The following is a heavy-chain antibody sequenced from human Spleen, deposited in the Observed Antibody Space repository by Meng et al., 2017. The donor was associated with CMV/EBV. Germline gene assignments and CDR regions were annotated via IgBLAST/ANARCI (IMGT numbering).Heavy chain of an antibody. CDR2: INPHSGVT. J-gene: IGHJ4*02. D-gene: IGHD6-19*01. CDR1: GYTFTGYY. CDR3: ASSSGDHN. Sequence: ASVKVSCKASGYTFTGYYMHWVRQAPGQGLEWMGWINPHSGVTDYAQKFQGRVTMTRDTSISTAYMELTRLTSDDTAVYYCASSSGDHNWGQGTLVTVSS. V-gene: IGHV1-2*02.